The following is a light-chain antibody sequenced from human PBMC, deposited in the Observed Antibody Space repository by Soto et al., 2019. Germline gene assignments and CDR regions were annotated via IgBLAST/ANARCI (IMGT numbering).Light chain of an antibody. CDR3: QVYGSSPKT. CDR1: QTVSSNY. Sequence: EIVLTQSPGTLSLSPGERATLSCRATQTVSSNYLAWYQQKPGQAPTLLIHGASTRATGIPDRFSGSGSGTDFTLTISRLEPEDFAVYYCQVYGSSPKTFGQGTKVDIK. J-gene: IGKJ1*01. V-gene: IGKV3-20*01. CDR2: GAS.